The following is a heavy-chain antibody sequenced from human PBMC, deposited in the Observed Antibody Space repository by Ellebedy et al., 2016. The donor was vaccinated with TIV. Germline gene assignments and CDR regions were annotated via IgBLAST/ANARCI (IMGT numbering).Heavy chain of an antibody. CDR2: INGDGSNI. J-gene: IGHJ4*02. D-gene: IGHD6-19*01. Sequence: GESLKISCAASGFTFSSSWVHWVRLVPGQGLVWVARINGDGSNIGYADSVKGRFTISRDNAKSTLYLQMNSLRAEDTAAYYCAKDVASATYLFDYWGQGTLVTVSS. V-gene: IGHV3-74*01. CDR1: GFTFSSSW. CDR3: AKDVASATYLFDY.